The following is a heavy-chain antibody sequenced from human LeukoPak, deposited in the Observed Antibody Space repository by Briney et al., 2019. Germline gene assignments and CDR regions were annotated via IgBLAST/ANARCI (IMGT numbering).Heavy chain of an antibody. D-gene: IGHD6-19*01. CDR3: ARDLSSSGWYGVGAFDI. V-gene: IGHV3-53*01. Sequence: QAGGSLRLSCAASGFTVSSNYMSWVRQAPGKGLEWVSVIYSGGSTYYADSVKGRFTISRDNSKNTLYLQMNSLRAEDTAVYYCARDLSSSGWYGVGAFDIWGQGTMVTVSS. J-gene: IGHJ3*02. CDR1: GFTVSSNY. CDR2: IYSGGST.